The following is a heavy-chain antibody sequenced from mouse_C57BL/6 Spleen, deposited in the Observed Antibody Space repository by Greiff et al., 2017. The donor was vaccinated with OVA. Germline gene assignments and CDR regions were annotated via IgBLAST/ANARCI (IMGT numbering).Heavy chain of an antibody. V-gene: IGHV1-80*01. Sequence: VKLQESGAELVKPGASVKISCKASGYAFSSYWMNWVKQRPGKGLEWIGQIYPGDGDTNYNGKFKGKATLTADKSSSTAYMQLSSLTSEDSAVYFCARGYYGGTDYFDYWGQGTTLTVSS. CDR1: GYAFSSYW. J-gene: IGHJ2*01. CDR2: IYPGDGDT. CDR3: ARGYYGGTDYFDY. D-gene: IGHD1-1*01.